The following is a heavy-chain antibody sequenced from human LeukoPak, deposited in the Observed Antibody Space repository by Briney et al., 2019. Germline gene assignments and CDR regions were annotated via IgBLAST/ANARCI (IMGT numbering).Heavy chain of an antibody. CDR3: AREERANYYDSSGRGFDY. CDR1: GYTFTGYY. Sequence: ASVKVSCKASGYTFTGYYMHWVRQAPGQGLEWMGWINPNSGGTNYAQKFQGRVTMTRDTSISTAYMELSRLRSDDTAVYYCAREERANYYDSSGRGFDYWGQGTLVTVSS. V-gene: IGHV1-2*02. J-gene: IGHJ4*02. D-gene: IGHD3-22*01. CDR2: INPNSGGT.